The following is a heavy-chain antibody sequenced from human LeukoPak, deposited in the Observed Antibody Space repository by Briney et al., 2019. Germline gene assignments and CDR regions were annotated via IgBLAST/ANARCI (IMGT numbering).Heavy chain of an antibody. D-gene: IGHD3-10*01. CDR2: IRYDGSNK. Sequence: PGGSLRLSCAASGFTFSSYGMHWVRQAPGKGLEWVAFIRYDGSNKYYADSVKGRFTISRDNSKNTLYLQMNSLRAEDTAVYYCARGFSSEVSSGYWGQGTLVTVSS. CDR3: ARGFSSEVSSGY. V-gene: IGHV3-30*02. CDR1: GFTFSSYG. J-gene: IGHJ4*02.